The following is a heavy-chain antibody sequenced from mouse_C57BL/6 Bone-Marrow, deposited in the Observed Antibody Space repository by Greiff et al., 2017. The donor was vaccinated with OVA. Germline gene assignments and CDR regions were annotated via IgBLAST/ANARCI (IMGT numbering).Heavy chain of an antibody. D-gene: IGHD2-3*01. V-gene: IGHV1-80*01. J-gene: IGHJ2*01. Sequence: QVQLQQSGAELVKPGASVKISCKASGYAFSSYWMNWVKQRPGKGLEWIGQIYPGDGDTNYNGKFKSKATLTVDTSSSTAYMQLSSLTSEDSAVYYCARFDGYSPFGYWGQGTTLTVSS. CDR1: GYAFSSYW. CDR3: ARFDGYSPFGY. CDR2: IYPGDGDT.